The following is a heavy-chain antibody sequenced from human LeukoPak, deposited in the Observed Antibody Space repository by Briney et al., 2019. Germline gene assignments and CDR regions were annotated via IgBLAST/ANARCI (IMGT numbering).Heavy chain of an antibody. V-gene: IGHV1-8*01. Sequence: WASVKVSCKASGYTFTSYDINWVRQATGQGLEWMGWMNPNSGNTGYAQKFQGRVTMTRNTSISTAFMELSGLRSEDTAVYFCARRNTAMVAGLDYWGQGSLVTVSS. J-gene: IGHJ4*02. D-gene: IGHD5-18*01. CDR1: GYTFTSYD. CDR3: ARRNTAMVAGLDY. CDR2: MNPNSGNT.